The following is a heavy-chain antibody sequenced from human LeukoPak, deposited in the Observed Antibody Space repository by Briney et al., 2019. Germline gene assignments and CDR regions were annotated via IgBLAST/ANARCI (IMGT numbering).Heavy chain of an antibody. Sequence: GGTLRLSCAASGFTFSSYGMSWVRQAPGKGLEWVSAISGSGGSTYYADSVKGRFTSSRDNSKNTLYLQMNSLRAEDTAVYYCAKRLGSGSYFFDYWGQGTLVTVSS. CDR1: GFTFSSYG. V-gene: IGHV3-23*01. J-gene: IGHJ4*02. CDR2: ISGSGGST. D-gene: IGHD3-10*01. CDR3: AKRLGSGSYFFDY.